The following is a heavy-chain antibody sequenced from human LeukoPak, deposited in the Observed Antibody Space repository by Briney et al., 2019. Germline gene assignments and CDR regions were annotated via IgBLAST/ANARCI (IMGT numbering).Heavy chain of an antibody. Sequence: GASVTVSCTASGYTFTIYYMHWVRQAPGQGLEWMGIINPSGGSTSYAQKFQGRVTMTRDTSTSTVYMELSSLRSEDTAVYYCARDYAGPYGDYTDDAFDIWGQGTMVTVSS. D-gene: IGHD4-17*01. V-gene: IGHV1-46*01. J-gene: IGHJ3*02. CDR2: INPSGGST. CDR1: GYTFTIYY. CDR3: ARDYAGPYGDYTDDAFDI.